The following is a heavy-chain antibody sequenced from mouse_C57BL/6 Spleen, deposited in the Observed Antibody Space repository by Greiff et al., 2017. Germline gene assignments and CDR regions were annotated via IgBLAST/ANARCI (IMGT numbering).Heavy chain of an antibody. V-gene: IGHV1-81*01. Sequence: QVQLQQSGAELARPGASVKLSCKASGYTFTSYGISWVKQRTGQGLEWIGEIYPRSGNTYYNEKFKGKATLTADKSSSTAYMELRSLTSEDSAVYFCHYYYGHLNYWGQGTTLTVSS. J-gene: IGHJ2*01. CDR2: IYPRSGNT. D-gene: IGHD1-1*01. CDR3: HYYYGHLNY. CDR1: GYTFTSYG.